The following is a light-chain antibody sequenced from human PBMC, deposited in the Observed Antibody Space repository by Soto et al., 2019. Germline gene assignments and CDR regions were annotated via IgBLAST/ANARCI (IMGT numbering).Light chain of an antibody. CDR2: DVT. V-gene: IGLV2-14*01. CDR1: SSDVGGYNY. J-gene: IGLJ2*01. Sequence: QSALTQPASVSGSPGQSITISCTGSSSDVGGYNYVSWYQQHPGKAPKLMIYDVTNRPSGVSNRFSGSRSGNTASLTISGLQAEDEAEYVCSSCSNNTTRVVFGGGTKLTVL. CDR3: SSCSNNTTRVV.